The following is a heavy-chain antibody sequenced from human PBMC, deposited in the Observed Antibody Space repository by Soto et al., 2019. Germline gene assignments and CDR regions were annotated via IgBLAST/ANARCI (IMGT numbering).Heavy chain of an antibody. CDR2: ISKTSSTI. V-gene: IGHV3-21*01. Sequence: PGGSLRLSCAASGFDFRSYTMDWVRQAPGKGLEWVSSISKTSSTISYADSLRGRFTISRDNAQNSLYLQMDSLRAEDTAVYYCARSTLLSAYVPDFWGQGTLVTVSS. J-gene: IGHJ4*02. CDR3: ARSTLLSAYVPDF. CDR1: GFDFRSYT. D-gene: IGHD5-12*01.